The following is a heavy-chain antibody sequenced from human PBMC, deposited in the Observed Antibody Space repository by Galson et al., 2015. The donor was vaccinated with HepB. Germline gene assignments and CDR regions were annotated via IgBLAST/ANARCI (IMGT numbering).Heavy chain of an antibody. CDR3: ARGEGGYDYVWGSYRFDY. D-gene: IGHD3-16*02. J-gene: IGHJ4*02. CDR1: GGTFSSYA. Sequence: SVKVSCKASGGTFSSYAISWVRQAPGQGLEWMGGIIPIFGTANYAQKFQGRVTITADESTSTAYMELSSLRSEDTAVYYCARGEGGYDYVWGSYRFDYWGQGTLVTVSS. V-gene: IGHV1-69*13. CDR2: IIPIFGTA.